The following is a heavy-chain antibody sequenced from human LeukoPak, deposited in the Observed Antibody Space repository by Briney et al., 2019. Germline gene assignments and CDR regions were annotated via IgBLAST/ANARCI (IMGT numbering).Heavy chain of an antibody. J-gene: IGHJ4*02. D-gene: IGHD3-10*01. Sequence: GGSLRLSCEGSGFSFSSYWMTWVRQLPGKGPEWVANIRQDESERYFADSVKGRFTISRDNAKNSLYLQMNSLRAEDTAVYYCARDGGRGYWGQGTLVTVSS. CDR1: GFSFSSYW. CDR2: IRQDESER. V-gene: IGHV3-7*01. CDR3: ARDGGRGY.